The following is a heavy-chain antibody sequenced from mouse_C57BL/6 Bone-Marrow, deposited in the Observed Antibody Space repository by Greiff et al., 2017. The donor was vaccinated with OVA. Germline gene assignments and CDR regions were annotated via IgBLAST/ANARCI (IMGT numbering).Heavy chain of an antibody. CDR2: INPYNGDT. J-gene: IGHJ3*01. CDR3: ARGDYYGSSSY. D-gene: IGHD1-1*01. Sequence: EVQLQQSGPELVKPGDSVKISCKASGYSFTGYFMNWVMQSHGKSLEWIGRINPYNGDTFYNQKFKGKATLTVDKSSSTAHMELRSLTSEDSAVYYGARGDYYGSSSYWGQGTLVTVSA. V-gene: IGHV1-20*01. CDR1: GYSFTGYF.